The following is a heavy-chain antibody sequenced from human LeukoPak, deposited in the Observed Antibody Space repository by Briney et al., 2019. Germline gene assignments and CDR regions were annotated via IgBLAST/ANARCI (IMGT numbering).Heavy chain of an antibody. D-gene: IGHD3-22*01. J-gene: IGHJ2*01. CDR3: ARDSSGYYEYYWYFDL. CDR1: GGTFSSYA. V-gene: IGHV1-69*05. CDR2: IIPIFGTA. Sequence: SLKVSCKASGGTFSSYAISWVRQAPGQGLEWMGRIIPIFGTANYAQKFQGRVTITTDESTSTAYMELSSLRSEDTAVYYCARDSSGYYEYYWYFDLWGRGTLVTVSS.